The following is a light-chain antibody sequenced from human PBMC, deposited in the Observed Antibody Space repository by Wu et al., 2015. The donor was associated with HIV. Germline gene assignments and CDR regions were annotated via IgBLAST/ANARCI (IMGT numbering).Light chain of an antibody. V-gene: IGKV3-20*01. J-gene: IGKJ3*01. CDR2: STS. Sequence: EFVLTQSPDTVSLSPGERATLSCRASQGISTSYLAWYQQKPGQAPRLLIYSTSRRASGTPDRFSGWGTGTDFTLTISRLEPEDFAVYHCHQYSRSFTFGPGTKVEIK. CDR1: QGISTSY. CDR3: HQYSRSFT.